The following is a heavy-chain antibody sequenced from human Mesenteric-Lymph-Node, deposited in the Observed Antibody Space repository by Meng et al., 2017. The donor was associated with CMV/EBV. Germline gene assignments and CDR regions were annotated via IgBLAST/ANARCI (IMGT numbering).Heavy chain of an antibody. CDR3: ARDSAGYSSSWYLDY. D-gene: IGHD6-13*01. Sequence: SGLSFSRSAMSWVRQPPGKGLEWVAAIWYDGSNKYYADSVKGRFTISRDNSKNTLYLQMNSLRAEDTAVYYCARDSAGYSSSWYLDYWGQGTLVTVSS. J-gene: IGHJ4*02. CDR2: IWYDGSNK. V-gene: IGHV3-33*07. CDR1: GLSFSRSA.